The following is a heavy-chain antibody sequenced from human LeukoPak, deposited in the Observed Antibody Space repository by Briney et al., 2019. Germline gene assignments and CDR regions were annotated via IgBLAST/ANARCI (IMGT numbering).Heavy chain of an antibody. J-gene: IGHJ3*02. D-gene: IGHD5-12*01. CDR1: GGSISSYH. Sequence: PSETLSLTCTVSGGSISSYHWSWNRQPPGKGLQWIGFIYSSGSTNYNPSLKSRVTISLDTSKNQFSLRVSSVTSADTAVYYCARGNSGYDYAFDIWGQGTMVTVSS. CDR3: ARGNSGYDYAFDI. V-gene: IGHV4-59*01. CDR2: IYSSGST.